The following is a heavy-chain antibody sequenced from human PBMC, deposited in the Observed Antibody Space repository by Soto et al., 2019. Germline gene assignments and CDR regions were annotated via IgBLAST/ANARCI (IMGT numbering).Heavy chain of an antibody. CDR2: IHGGGGAT. Sequence: EVQLLESGGGLVQPGGSLRLSCAASGFTFSAYAMGWVRQAPGKGLEWVSTIHGGGGATHYADSVKGRFTISRDDSKNTQYAQMNRLRAEATAVYYCAKFEGHPLEYWYLEFWGRGTLVTVSS. V-gene: IGHV3-23*01. CDR3: AKFEGHPLEYWYLEF. CDR1: GFTFSAYA. D-gene: IGHD1-1*01. J-gene: IGHJ2*01.